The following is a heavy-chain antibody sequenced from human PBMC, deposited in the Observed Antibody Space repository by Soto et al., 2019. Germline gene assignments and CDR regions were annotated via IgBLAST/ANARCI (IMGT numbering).Heavy chain of an antibody. CDR3: ARDSGDYAFDI. Sequence: XDSLKVSWKCSGYRFTSYWIGLVLQMPGKGLEWMGIIYPGDSDTRYSPSFQGQVTTSADKSISTAYLQWSSLKASDTAMYPCARDSGDYAFDIWGQGAMVTVSS. J-gene: IGHJ3*02. D-gene: IGHD4-17*01. V-gene: IGHV5-51*01. CDR1: GYRFTSYW. CDR2: IYPGDSDT.